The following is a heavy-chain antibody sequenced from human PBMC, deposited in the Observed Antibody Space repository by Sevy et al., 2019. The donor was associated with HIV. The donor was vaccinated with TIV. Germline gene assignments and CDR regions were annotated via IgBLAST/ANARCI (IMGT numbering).Heavy chain of an antibody. CDR1: GFTFSNYG. J-gene: IGHJ5*02. Sequence: GGSLRLSCTASGFTFSNYGMHWVRQAPGRGLEWVTVISYDGSNEYYRDSVRGGFTISSDNSKNTLFMQMNSLRPEDTAVYYCAKDPAYNTQWLRTFFDPWGQGTLVTVSS. CDR2: ISYDGSNE. CDR3: AKDPAYNTQWLRTFFDP. V-gene: IGHV3-30*18. D-gene: IGHD6-19*01.